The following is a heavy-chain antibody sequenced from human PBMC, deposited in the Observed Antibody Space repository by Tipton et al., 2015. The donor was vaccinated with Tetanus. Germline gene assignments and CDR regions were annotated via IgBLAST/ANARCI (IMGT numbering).Heavy chain of an antibody. CDR3: ARDHRLSASYAGWFDP. D-gene: IGHD2-8*01. V-gene: IGHV4-59*01. J-gene: IGHJ5*02. Sequence: TLSLTCTVSGGSISGYYWNWIRQLPGKGLEWIGYIHYSGGTNYNPSLTSAVTMSVDTAKNHFSLTVNSATAADTAVYYCARDHRLSASYAGWFDPWGQGTLVTVSS. CDR1: GGSISGYY. CDR2: IHYSGGT.